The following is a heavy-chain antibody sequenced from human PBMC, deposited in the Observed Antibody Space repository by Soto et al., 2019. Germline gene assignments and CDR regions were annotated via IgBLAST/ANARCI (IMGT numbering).Heavy chain of an antibody. V-gene: IGHV3-49*04. Sequence: GGSLRLSCTASGFTFGDYAMSWVRQAPGKGLEWVGFIRSKAYGGTTEYAASVKGRFTISRDDSKSIAYLQMNSLKTEDTAVYYCTRDGSGSGSYYKYYFDHWGQGTLVTVSS. CDR3: TRDGSGSGSYYKYYFDH. CDR1: GFTFGDYA. CDR2: IRSKAYGGTT. J-gene: IGHJ4*02. D-gene: IGHD3-10*01.